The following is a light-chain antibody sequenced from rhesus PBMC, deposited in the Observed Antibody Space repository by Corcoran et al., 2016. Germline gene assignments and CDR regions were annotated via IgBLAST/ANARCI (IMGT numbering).Light chain of an antibody. CDR3: QQYYSSPWT. V-gene: IGKV4-1*01. J-gene: IGKJ1*01. CDR1: QSLLYSSNNKNY. Sequence: DIVMTQSPDSLAVSLGERVTINCKSSQSLLYSSNNKNYLAWYQQKQGRALTLLIYRASSRESGFPNRFSGSGSGTDFNLTISGLQAEDVAVYYCQQYYSSPWTFGQGTKVEIK. CDR2: RAS.